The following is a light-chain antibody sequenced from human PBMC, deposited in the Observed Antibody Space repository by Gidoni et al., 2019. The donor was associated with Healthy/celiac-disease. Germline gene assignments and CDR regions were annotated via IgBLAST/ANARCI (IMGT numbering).Light chain of an antibody. CDR2: DVS. V-gene: IGLV2-14*03. J-gene: IGLJ1*01. CDR3: SSYTSSSTSTV. Sequence: QSALTQPASVSGSPGQSITISCTGTSSDVGGYNYVAWYQQHPGKAPKLMIDDVSNRPSGVSNRFSGSKSGNTASLTISGLQAEDEADYYCSSYTSSSTSTVFGTGTKVTVL. CDR1: SSDVGGYNY.